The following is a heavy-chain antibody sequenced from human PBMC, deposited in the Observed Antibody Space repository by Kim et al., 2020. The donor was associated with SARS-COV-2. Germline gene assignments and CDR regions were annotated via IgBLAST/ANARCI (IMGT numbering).Heavy chain of an antibody. D-gene: IGHD3-10*01. CDR3: ARGGGSHYYGSGSYWFDP. CDR1: SDSISSGAYY. J-gene: IGHJ5*02. V-gene: IGHV4-30-4*01. CDR2: IYSTGTT. Sequence: SETLSLTCTVSSDSISSGAYYWSWIRQPPGKGLEWIGYIYSTGTTYYNPSLKSRLTISIDTSKNQFSLKLNSVTAADTAVYYCARGGGSHYYGSGSYWFDPWGQRTLVTVSS.